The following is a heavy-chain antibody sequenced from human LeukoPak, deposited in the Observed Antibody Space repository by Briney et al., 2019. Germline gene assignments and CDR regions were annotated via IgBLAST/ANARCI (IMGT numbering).Heavy chain of an antibody. J-gene: IGHJ6*03. Sequence: GGSLRLSCAASGFIFSTYSMNWVRQAPGKGLEWLSYISSSGSTIYYADSVKGRFTISRDNAKNSLYLQMNSLRAEDTAVYYCARSHMGSPYYYYYYYMDVWGKGTTVTVSS. CDR3: ARSHMGSPYYYYYYYMDV. CDR1: GFIFSTYS. CDR2: ISSSGSTI. V-gene: IGHV3-48*04. D-gene: IGHD3-16*01.